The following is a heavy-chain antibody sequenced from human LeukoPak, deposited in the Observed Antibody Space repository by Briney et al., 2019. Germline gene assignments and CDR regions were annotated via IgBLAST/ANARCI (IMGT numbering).Heavy chain of an antibody. V-gene: IGHV4-61*01. J-gene: IGHJ5*02. D-gene: IGHD3-10*01. CDR2: IYYGGST. CDR3: AGGGYYCSGNDFRVDP. CDR1: GGSISSGSYY. Sequence: SETLSLTCTVSGGSISSGSYYWSWIRQPPGKGLEWIGYIYYGGSTNYNPSLKSRVTISVDTPNNQFSLKLNSVTAADTAEYYCAGGGYYCSGNDFRVDPWGQGTLVTVYS.